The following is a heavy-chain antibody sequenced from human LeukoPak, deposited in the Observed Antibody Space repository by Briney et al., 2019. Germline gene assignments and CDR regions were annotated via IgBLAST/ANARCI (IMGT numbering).Heavy chain of an antibody. CDR1: GGSISSYY. D-gene: IGHD4-17*01. V-gene: IGHV4-59*12. J-gene: IGHJ3*02. Sequence: SETLSLTCTVSGGSISSYYWSWIRQPPGKGLEWIGYIYYSGSTYYNPSLKSRVTISVDTSKNQFSLKLSSVTAADTAVYYCARTGDYGVTHGAFDIWGQGTMVTVSS. CDR3: ARTGDYGVTHGAFDI. CDR2: IYYSGST.